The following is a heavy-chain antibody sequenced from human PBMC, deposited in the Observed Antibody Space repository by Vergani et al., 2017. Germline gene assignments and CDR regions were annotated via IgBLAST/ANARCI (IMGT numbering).Heavy chain of an antibody. D-gene: IGHD6-6*01. V-gene: IGHV3-74*02. CDR3: ARPYSSSVDY. J-gene: IGHJ4*02. CDR2: MNSDGSST. CDR1: GFTFSSYW. Sequence: EVQLVETGGGLIQPGGSLRLSCAASGFTFSSYWMHWVRQAPGKGLVWVSRMNSDGSSTSYADSVKGRFTISRDNAKNTLYLQMNSLRAEDTAVYYCARPYSSSVDYWGQGTLVTVSS.